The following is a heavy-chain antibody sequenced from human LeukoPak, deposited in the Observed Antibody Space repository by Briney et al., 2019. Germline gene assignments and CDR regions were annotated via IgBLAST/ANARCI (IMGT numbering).Heavy chain of an antibody. CDR3: AKGDDYGDLFDY. V-gene: IGHV3-30*18. Sequence: VQPGRSLRLSCAASGFTFSSYGMHWVRQAPGKGLEWVAVISYDGSNKYYADSVKGRLTISRDNSKNTLYLQMNSLRAEDTAVYYCAKGDDYGDLFDYWGQGTLVTVSS. J-gene: IGHJ4*02. D-gene: IGHD4-17*01. CDR1: GFTFSSYG. CDR2: ISYDGSNK.